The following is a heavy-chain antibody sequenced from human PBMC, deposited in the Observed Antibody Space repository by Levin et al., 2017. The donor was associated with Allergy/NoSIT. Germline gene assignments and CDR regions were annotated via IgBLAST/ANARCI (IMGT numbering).Heavy chain of an antibody. J-gene: IGHJ3*02. CDR1: GFTFSSYW. Sequence: PGGSLRLSCAASGFTFSSYWMTWVRQAPGKGLEWVANIKDDGSEKNFVDSVKGRFTISRDNAKNSLFLQMNSLRAEDTAMYYCARDWTPYSLVWYDALDIWGPGTMVTVSS. CDR3: ARDWTPYSLVWYDALDI. D-gene: IGHD3-9*01. V-gene: IGHV3-7*04. CDR2: IKDDGSEK.